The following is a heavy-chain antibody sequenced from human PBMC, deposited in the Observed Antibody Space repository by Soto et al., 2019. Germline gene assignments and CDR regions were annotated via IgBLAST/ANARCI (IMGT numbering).Heavy chain of an antibody. CDR3: VKDERVGSSVLTATL. D-gene: IGHD2-15*01. J-gene: IGHJ4*02. Sequence: QVQLVESGGGVVQPGRSLRLSCAASGFTFRTYGMHWIRQAPGKGLEWVAVIWFDGSKKDYADSVKGRFTISRDNSKNTLYLQMNSLRVEDTAVYYCVKDERVGSSVLTATLWGQGTLVTVSS. CDR1: GFTFRTYG. V-gene: IGHV3-33*06. CDR2: IWFDGSKK.